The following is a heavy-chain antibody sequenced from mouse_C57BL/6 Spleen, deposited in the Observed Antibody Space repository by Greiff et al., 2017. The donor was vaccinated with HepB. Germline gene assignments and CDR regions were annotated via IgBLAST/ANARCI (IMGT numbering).Heavy chain of an antibody. D-gene: IGHD2-4*01. CDR3: AKREIYYDYPAWFAY. V-gene: IGHV1-55*01. CDR1: GYTFTSYW. J-gene: IGHJ3*01. Sequence: QVRLQQPGAELVKPGASVKMSCKASGYTFTSYWITWVKQRPGQGLEWIGDIYPGSGSTNYNEKFKSKATLTVDTSSSTAYMQLSSLTSEDSAVYYCAKREIYYDYPAWFAYWGQGTLVTVSA. CDR2: IYPGSGST.